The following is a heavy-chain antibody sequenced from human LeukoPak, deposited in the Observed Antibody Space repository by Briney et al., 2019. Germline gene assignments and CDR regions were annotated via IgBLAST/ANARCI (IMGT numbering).Heavy chain of an antibody. J-gene: IGHJ6*02. CDR3: ARDPYSSSWSYGMDV. CDR2: IKQDGSET. Sequence: PGGSLRLSCTASGFTFSNYWMSWVRQTPEKGLEWVAHIKQDGSETVYVDSVKGRFTISRDNAQSSLYLQMNRLRAEDTPVYYCARDPYSSSWSYGMDVWGQGTTVTVSS. V-gene: IGHV3-7*05. CDR1: GFTFSNYW. D-gene: IGHD6-13*01.